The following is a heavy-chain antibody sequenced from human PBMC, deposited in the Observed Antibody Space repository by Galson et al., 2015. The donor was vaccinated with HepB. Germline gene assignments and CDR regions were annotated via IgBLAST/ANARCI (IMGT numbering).Heavy chain of an antibody. CDR2: ISPYNRDT. CDR1: GYTFSTYS. J-gene: IGHJ4*02. Sequence: SVKVSCKASGYTFSTYSITWVRQAPGQGLEWMGWISPYNRDTKYARKFQGRVTMTRDTSTSTVYMELSSLRSEDTAVYYCARAEGIAVAGRGFDYWGQGTLVTVSS. CDR3: ARAEGIAVAGRGFDY. V-gene: IGHV1-18*01. D-gene: IGHD6-19*01.